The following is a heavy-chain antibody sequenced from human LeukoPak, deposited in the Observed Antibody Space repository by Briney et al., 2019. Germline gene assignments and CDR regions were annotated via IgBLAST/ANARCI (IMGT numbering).Heavy chain of an antibody. D-gene: IGHD3-22*01. CDR1: GYTFTGYY. CDR3: ARDRSPYYYDSSGYYIDAFDI. CDR2: INPNSGGT. Sequence: ASVKVSCKAFGYTFTGYYMHWVRQAPGQGLEWMGWINPNSGGTNYAQKFQGRVTMTRDTSISTAYMELSRLRSDDTAVYYCARDRSPYYYDSSGYYIDAFDIWGQGTMVTVSS. V-gene: IGHV1-2*02. J-gene: IGHJ3*02.